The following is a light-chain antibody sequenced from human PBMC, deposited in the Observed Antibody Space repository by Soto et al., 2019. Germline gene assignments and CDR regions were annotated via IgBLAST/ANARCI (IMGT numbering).Light chain of an antibody. V-gene: IGLV1-47*01. J-gene: IGLJ1*01. CDR2: RNN. CDR1: TSNIGDNY. Sequence: QSVLTQPPSASGTPGQRFSISCSGSTSNIGDNYVYWYQQVPGTAPKLLISRNNQRPSGVPDRFSGSKSGTSASLAISALRSEDEAGYYCAAWDDSLSGYVFGTGTKVTVL. CDR3: AAWDDSLSGYV.